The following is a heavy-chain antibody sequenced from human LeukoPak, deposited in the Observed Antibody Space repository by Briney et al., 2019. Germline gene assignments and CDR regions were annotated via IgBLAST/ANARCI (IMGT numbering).Heavy chain of an antibody. CDR3: ARGGIAVAGTPFDY. V-gene: IGHV3-21*01. J-gene: IGHJ4*02. CDR2: IRSSSSYI. Sequence: GGSLRLSCAASGFTFSSYSMTWVRQAPGKGLEWVSSIRSSSSYIYYADSVKGRFTISRDNAKNSLYLQMNSLRAEDKAVYYCARGGIAVAGTPFDYWGQGTLVTVSS. CDR1: GFTFSSYS. D-gene: IGHD6-19*01.